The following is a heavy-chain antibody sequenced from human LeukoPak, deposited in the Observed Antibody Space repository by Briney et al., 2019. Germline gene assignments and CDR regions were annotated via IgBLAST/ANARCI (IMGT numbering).Heavy chain of an antibody. CDR2: ISGSGDST. D-gene: IGHD3-10*01. J-gene: IGHJ5*02. Sequence: GGSLRLSCAASGITFSSYAMSWVRQAPRKGLEWVSAISGSGDSTYYADSVKGRFTISRDSSKNTLYLQMNSLRAEDTAVYYCAKDRGVPRYDNWFDPWGQGTLVTVSS. CDR1: GITFSSYA. V-gene: IGHV3-23*01. CDR3: AKDRGVPRYDNWFDP.